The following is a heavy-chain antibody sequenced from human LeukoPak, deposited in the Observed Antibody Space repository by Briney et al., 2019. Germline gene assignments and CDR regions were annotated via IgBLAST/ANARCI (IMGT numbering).Heavy chain of an antibody. CDR1: GFTFSNYE. CDR3: ARARIAAPLLDY. CDR2: ISDHGKSR. J-gene: IGHJ4*02. V-gene: IGHV3-48*03. D-gene: IGHD6-13*01. Sequence: GGSLRLSCVASGFTFSNYEMNWVRQTPGTGLEWVSYISDHGKSRNYVDSVKGRFTISRDNAMYSLYLQMNILRVEDTAIYFCARARIAAPLLDYWGQGALVTVSS.